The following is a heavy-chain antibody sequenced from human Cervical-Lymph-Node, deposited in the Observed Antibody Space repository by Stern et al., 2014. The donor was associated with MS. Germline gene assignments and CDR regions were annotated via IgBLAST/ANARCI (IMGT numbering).Heavy chain of an antibody. V-gene: IGHV1-69*01. CDR1: GGTFNTNV. J-gene: IGHJ4*02. CDR2: IIPIFGTA. CDR3: ARAAYSTSSYNY. D-gene: IGHD6-6*01. Sequence: QLVQSGAEVKKPGSSVKVSCKASGGTFNTNVISWVRQAPGQGLEWMGGIIPIFGTALYAQKFQGRVTITANESRGAVYMELSSLRSEDTAVYYCARAAYSTSSYNYWGQGTLVIVSS.